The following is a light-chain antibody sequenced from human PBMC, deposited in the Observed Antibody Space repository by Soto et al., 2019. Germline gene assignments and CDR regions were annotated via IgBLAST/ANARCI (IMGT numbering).Light chain of an antibody. CDR1: SSDIGDYNF. J-gene: IGLJ1*01. CDR3: SSYTSTSPPFL. CDR2: GVS. Sequence: QSVLTQPASVSGSPAQSITIYCTGSSSDIGDYNFVSWYQQHPGKAPKLMIYGVSLRPSGVSDRFSGSKSGNTASLTISGLQAEDEADYYCSSYTSTSPPFLFGTGTKLAVL. V-gene: IGLV2-14*01.